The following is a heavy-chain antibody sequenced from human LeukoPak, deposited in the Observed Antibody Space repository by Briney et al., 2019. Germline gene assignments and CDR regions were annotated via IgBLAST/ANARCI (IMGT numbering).Heavy chain of an antibody. D-gene: IGHD1-26*01. Sequence: GGSLRLSCAASGFTFSSFTMNWVRQAPGKGLEWVSSITSSSSYIYYADSVKGRFTISRDNAKNSLYLQMNSLRAEDTAVYYCANSGQREVLGDGSDIWGQGTLVTVSS. CDR3: ANSGQREVLGDGSDI. V-gene: IGHV3-21*01. CDR1: GFTFSSFT. CDR2: ITSSSSYI. J-gene: IGHJ3*02.